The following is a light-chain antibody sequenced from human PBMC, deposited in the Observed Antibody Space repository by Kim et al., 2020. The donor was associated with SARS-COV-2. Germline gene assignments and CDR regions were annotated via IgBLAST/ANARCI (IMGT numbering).Light chain of an antibody. CDR3: QKYNSAPRT. CDR1: QGISNY. V-gene: IGKV1-27*01. Sequence: AFVGDRVTMTCRASQGISNYLAWYQQKPGKVPKLLIYTASTLQSGVPSRFSGSGSGTDFTLTISSLQPEDVATYYCQKYNSAPRTFGQGTKVDIK. J-gene: IGKJ1*01. CDR2: TAS.